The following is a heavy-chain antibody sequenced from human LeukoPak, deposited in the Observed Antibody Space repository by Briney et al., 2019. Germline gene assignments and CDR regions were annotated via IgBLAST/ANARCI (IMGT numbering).Heavy chain of an antibody. CDR2: ILYDGSNE. CDR3: AKIVGANRYYYYYAMDV. D-gene: IGHD1-26*01. V-gene: IGHV3-33*06. Sequence: GGSLRLSCAASGFTFSSYGMHWVRQAPGKGLDWVALILYDGSNEYYADSVKGRFTISRDNSKNTLYLQMNSLRVEDTAAYYCAKIVGANRYYYYYAMDVWGQGTTVTVSS. CDR1: GFTFSSYG. J-gene: IGHJ6*02.